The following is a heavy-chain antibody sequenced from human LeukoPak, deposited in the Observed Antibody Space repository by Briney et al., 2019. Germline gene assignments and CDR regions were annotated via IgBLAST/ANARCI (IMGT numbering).Heavy chain of an antibody. V-gene: IGHV4-61*02. Sequence: SETLSLTCTVSGGSISSGSYYWSWIRQPAGKGLEWIGRIYTSGSTNCNPSLKSRVTISVDTSKNQFSLKLSSVTAADTAAYYCARGQWLVGGDYFDYWGQGTLVTVSS. D-gene: IGHD6-19*01. CDR2: IYTSGST. J-gene: IGHJ4*02. CDR3: ARGQWLVGGDYFDY. CDR1: GGSISSGSYY.